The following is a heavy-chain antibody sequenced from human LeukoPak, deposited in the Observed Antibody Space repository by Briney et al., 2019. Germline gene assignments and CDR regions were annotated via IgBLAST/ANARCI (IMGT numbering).Heavy chain of an antibody. Sequence: RASVKVSCKASGGTFSSYAISWVRQAPGQGLEWMGRIIPIFGTANYAQKFQGRVTITADESTSTAYMELSSLRSEDTAVYYCASVRVSDSSGYYYYYYYMDGWGKGTTVTVSS. V-gene: IGHV1-69*13. J-gene: IGHJ6*03. CDR2: IIPIFGTA. D-gene: IGHD3-22*01. CDR1: GGTFSSYA. CDR3: ASVRVSDSSGYYYYYYYMDG.